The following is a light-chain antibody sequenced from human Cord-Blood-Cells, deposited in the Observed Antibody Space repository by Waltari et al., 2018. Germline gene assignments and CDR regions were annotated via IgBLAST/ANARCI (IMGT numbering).Light chain of an antibody. Sequence: EILMTQSPATLSVSPGERATLSCRASQSVSSNLAWYQQKPGQAPRLLIYGASTRAPGIPARVSGSGSGTEFTLTISSLQSEDFAVYCCQQYNNWPPYTFGQGTKLEIK. CDR2: GAS. CDR3: QQYNNWPPYT. V-gene: IGKV3-15*01. CDR1: QSVSSN. J-gene: IGKJ2*01.